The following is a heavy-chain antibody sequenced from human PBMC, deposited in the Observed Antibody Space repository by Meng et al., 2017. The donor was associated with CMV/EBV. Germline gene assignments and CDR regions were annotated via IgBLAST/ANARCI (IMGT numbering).Heavy chain of an antibody. J-gene: IGHJ5*02. Sequence: LSLTCAASGFTFSDYYMSWIRQAPGKGLEWVSYISSSSSTIDYADSVKGRFTIDRDNAKNSLYLQMNSLRAENTAVYYCARARVPAAIGAINWFDPWGQGTLVTVSS. V-gene: IGHV3-11*01. CDR1: GFTFSDYY. CDR3: ARARVPAAIGAINWFDP. CDR2: ISSSSSTI. D-gene: IGHD2-2*01.